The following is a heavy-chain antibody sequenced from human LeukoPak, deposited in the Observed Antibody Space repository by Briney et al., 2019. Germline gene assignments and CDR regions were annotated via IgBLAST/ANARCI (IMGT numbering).Heavy chain of an antibody. CDR3: ARAKGVSTGYRPTDY. CDR2: IWYDGSHR. V-gene: IGHV3-33*01. Sequence: QSGGSLRLSCAASGFTFSSSGMHWVRQAPGKGLEWVAVIWYDGSHRYYADPVKGRFTVSRDNSKNTLYLQMNSLRAEDTAVYYCARAKGVSTGYRPTDYWGQGTLVTVSS. CDR1: GFTFSSSG. D-gene: IGHD3-22*01. J-gene: IGHJ4*02.